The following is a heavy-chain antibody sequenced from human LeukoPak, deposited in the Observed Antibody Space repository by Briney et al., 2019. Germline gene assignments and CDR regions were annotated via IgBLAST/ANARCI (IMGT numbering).Heavy chain of an antibody. CDR2: ISIGSSSI. CDR3: ARGLGELDPERGQFDY. J-gene: IGHJ4*02. D-gene: IGHD1-1*01. CDR1: GFTFSSHE. V-gene: IGHV3-48*03. Sequence: PGGSLRLSCAASGFTFSSHEMNWVRQAPGKGLEWVSHISIGSSSIYYADSVKGRFTISRDNAKKSLYLQMNSLRAEDTAVYYCARGLGELDPERGQFDYWGQGTLVTVSS.